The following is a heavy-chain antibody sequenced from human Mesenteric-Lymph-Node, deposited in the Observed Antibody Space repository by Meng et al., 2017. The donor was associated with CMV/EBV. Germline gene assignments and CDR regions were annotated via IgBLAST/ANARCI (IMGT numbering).Heavy chain of an antibody. J-gene: IGHJ4*02. V-gene: IGHV3-30*04. CDR3: AKDRQDIVVVPAAIAFDY. CDR2: ISYDGSNT. Sequence: GESLKISCAASGFSFSSFAMNWVRQAPGKGLEWVAVISYDGSNTYYADSVKGRFTISRDNSKNTLYLQMNSLRAEDTAVYYCAKDRQDIVVVPAAIAFDYWGQGTLVTVSS. CDR1: GFSFSSFA. D-gene: IGHD2-2*01.